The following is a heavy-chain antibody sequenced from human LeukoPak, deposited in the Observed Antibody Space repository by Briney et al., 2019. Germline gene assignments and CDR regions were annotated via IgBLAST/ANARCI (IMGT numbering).Heavy chain of an antibody. J-gene: IGHJ4*02. CDR3: ARAYYYGSGSLIAPYYFDY. D-gene: IGHD3-10*01. Sequence: PGGSLRLSCAASGFTFSSYWMSWVRQAPGKGLEWVANIKQDGSEKYYVDSVKGRSTISRDNAKNSLYLQMNSLRAEDTAVYYCARAYYYGSGSLIAPYYFDYWGQGTLVTVSS. V-gene: IGHV3-7*01. CDR2: IKQDGSEK. CDR1: GFTFSSYW.